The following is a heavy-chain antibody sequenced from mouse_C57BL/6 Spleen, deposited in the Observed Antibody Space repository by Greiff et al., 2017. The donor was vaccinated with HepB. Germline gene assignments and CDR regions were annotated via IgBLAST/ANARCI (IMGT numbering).Heavy chain of an antibody. CDR2: IDPSDSET. V-gene: IGHV1-52*01. CDR3: ARTAQAYYYAMDY. J-gene: IGHJ4*01. CDR1: GYTFTSYW. Sequence: QVQLQQSGAELVRPGSSVKLSCKASGYTFTSYWMHWVKQRPIQGLEWIGNIDPSDSETHYNQKFKDKATLTVDKSSSTAYMQLSSLTSEDSAVYYCARTAQAYYYAMDYWGQGTSVTVSS. D-gene: IGHD3-2*02.